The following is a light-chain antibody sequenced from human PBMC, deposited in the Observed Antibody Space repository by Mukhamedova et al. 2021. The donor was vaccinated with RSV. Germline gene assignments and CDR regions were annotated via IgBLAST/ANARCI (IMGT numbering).Light chain of an antibody. J-gene: IGKJ2*01. CDR3: QRYNNWPRYT. CDR2: GAS. V-gene: IGKV3-15*01. Sequence: ASQSVSSNLAWYQQKPGQAPRLLIYGASTRATGIPARFSGSGSGTEFTLTISSLQSEDFAVYYCQRYNNWPRYTFGKGPKRGIK. CDR1: QSVSSN.